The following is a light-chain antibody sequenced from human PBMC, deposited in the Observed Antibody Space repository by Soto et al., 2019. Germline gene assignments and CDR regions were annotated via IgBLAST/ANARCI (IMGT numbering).Light chain of an antibody. V-gene: IGKV1-39*01. CDR2: AAS. CDR3: QQSYNHPMYT. Sequence: DIQMTQSPSSLSASVGDRVTITCRASQSITISLHWYQQKPGKVPKLLIYAASSLQSGVPSRFSGSGSGTEFTLTISSLQPEDFATYYCQQSYNHPMYTFGQGTKLEIK. J-gene: IGKJ2*01. CDR1: QSITIS.